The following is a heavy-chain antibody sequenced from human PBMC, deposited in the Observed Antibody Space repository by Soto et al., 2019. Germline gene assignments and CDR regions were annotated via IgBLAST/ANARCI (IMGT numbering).Heavy chain of an antibody. CDR3: ARAELGGYSYGYMWFDP. CDR1: GGSISSYF. J-gene: IGHJ5*02. D-gene: IGHD5-18*01. Sequence: PSETLSLTCTVSGGSISSYFWSWIRQPPGKGLEWIGYIYYSESTNYNPSLKSRVTISVDTSKNQFSLKLSSVTAADTAVYYCARAELGGYSYGYMWFDPWGQGTLVTVSS. V-gene: IGHV4-59*01. CDR2: IYYSEST.